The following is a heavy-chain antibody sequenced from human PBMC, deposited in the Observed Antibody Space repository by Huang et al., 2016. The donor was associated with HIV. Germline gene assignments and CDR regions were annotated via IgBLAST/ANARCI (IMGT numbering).Heavy chain of an antibody. V-gene: IGHV3-23*01. CDR3: ARGRYYDSTGLYYGQFDC. CDR2: ISGSGRRA. CDR1: GFTFDNYS. J-gene: IGHJ4*02. D-gene: IGHD3-22*01. Sequence: EVQLLESGGGLVRHGGSLRLYCVASGFTFDNYSMNWVRQAPGKGLEWVATISGSGRRAYYGDSVTGRFTISRDNSKKTLYLEMNSLRAEDTAVYYCARGRYYDSTGLYYGQFDCWGQGALVTVSS.